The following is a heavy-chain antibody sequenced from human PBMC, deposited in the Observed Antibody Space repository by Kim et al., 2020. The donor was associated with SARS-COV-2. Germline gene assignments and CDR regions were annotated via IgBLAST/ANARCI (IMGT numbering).Heavy chain of an antibody. J-gene: IGHJ6*02. CDR3: ARPLYDILTGEYYYYGMDV. CDR2: INTNTGNP. V-gene: IGHV7-4-1*02. D-gene: IGHD3-9*01. CDR1: GYTFTSYA. Sequence: ASVKVSCKASGYTFTSYAMNWVRQAPGQGLEWMGWINTNTGNPTYAQGFTGRFVFSLDTSVSTAYLQISSLKAEDTAVYYCARPLYDILTGEYYYYGMDVWGQGTTVTVSS.